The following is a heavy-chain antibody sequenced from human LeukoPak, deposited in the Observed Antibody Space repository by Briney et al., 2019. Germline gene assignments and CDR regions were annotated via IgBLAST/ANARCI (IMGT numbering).Heavy chain of an antibody. CDR1: DGSISSHY. Sequence: PSETLSLTCTVSDGSISSHYWSWIRQPPGKGLEWIGYIYYTGSTNYNPSLTGRVTISVDMSKNQFSLKLISVAAADTAVYHCARVRGGYDAIDHWGQGTLVTVSS. J-gene: IGHJ4*02. V-gene: IGHV4-59*11. D-gene: IGHD5-12*01. CDR3: ARVRGGYDAIDH. CDR2: IYYTGST.